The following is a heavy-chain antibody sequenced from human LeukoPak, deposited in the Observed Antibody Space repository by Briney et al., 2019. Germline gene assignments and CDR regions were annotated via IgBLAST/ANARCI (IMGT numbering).Heavy chain of an antibody. V-gene: IGHV3-48*01. J-gene: IGHJ5*02. CDR1: GFTFSSYS. Sequence: GGSLRLSCAASGFTFSSYSMNWVRQPPGKGLEWVSYISSSSSTIYYADSVKGRFTISRDNAKNSLYLQMNSLRAEDTAVYYCARDLQGATTSYNWFDPWGQGTLVTVSS. CDR2: ISSSSSTI. CDR3: ARDLQGATTSYNWFDP. D-gene: IGHD1-26*01.